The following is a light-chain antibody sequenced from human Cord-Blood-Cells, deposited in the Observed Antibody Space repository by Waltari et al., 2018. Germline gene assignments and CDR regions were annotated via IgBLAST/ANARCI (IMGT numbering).Light chain of an antibody. CDR2: GAS. V-gene: IGKV3-15*01. J-gene: IGKJ1*01. CDR3: QQYNNWPPVT. Sequence: EIVMTQSPATLSVSPGERATLSCRASQSVSSNLAWYQQKPGQAPRLLIYGASTRATGIPGRFSGSGSGTEFTLTISSLQSEDFAVYYCQQYNNWPPVTFGQGTKVEIK. CDR1: QSVSSN.